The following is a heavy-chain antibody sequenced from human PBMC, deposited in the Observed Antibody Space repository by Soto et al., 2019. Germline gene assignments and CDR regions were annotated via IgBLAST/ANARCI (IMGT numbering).Heavy chain of an antibody. D-gene: IGHD2-2*01. V-gene: IGHV1-2*04. CDR3: ARNSEEVRGYQLHPHYFDY. Sequence: ASVKVSCKASGYTFTGYYMHWVRQAPGQGLEWMGWINPNSGGTNYAQKFQGWVTMTRDTSISTAYMELRRLRSDDTAVYYCARNSEEVRGYQLHPHYFDYWGQGTLVPVAS. J-gene: IGHJ4*02. CDR2: INPNSGGT. CDR1: GYTFTGYY.